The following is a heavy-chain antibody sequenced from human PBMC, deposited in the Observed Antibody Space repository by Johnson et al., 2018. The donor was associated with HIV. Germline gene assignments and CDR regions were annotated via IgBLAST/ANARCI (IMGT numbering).Heavy chain of an antibody. CDR2: ISFDANLK. J-gene: IGHJ3*02. CDR3: ARVKGATNALDI. V-gene: IGHV3-33*08. D-gene: IGHD1-26*01. Sequence: QVQLVESGGGVVRPGGSLTLSCVGSGLSFSNFGIHWVRQAPGNGPEWVAVISFDANLKKSADSWRGRFTVSRDDSKNTLYLQMNSLKTEDTSLHYCARVKGATNALDIWGPGTLVTVSS. CDR1: GLSFSNFG.